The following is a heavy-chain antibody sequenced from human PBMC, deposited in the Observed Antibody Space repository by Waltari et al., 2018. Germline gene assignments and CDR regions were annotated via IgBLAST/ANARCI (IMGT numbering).Heavy chain of an antibody. Sequence: QVQLVESGGGVVEPGWSLRLSCAASGFTVSSYAMNCDRQAPGKGLEWVAVISYDGSNKYYADSVKGRFTISRDNSKNTLYLQMNSLRAEDTAVYYCARDSYGDYNFDYWGQGTLVTVSS. CDR1: GFTVSSYA. CDR2: ISYDGSNK. V-gene: IGHV3-30-3*01. D-gene: IGHD4-17*01. J-gene: IGHJ4*02. CDR3: ARDSYGDYNFDY.